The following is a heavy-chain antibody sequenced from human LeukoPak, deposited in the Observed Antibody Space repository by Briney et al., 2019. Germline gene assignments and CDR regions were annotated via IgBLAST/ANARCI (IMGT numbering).Heavy chain of an antibody. Sequence: GGSLRLSCAAPGFTFSTYSMNWGRQSPGKGLEWGSSIIIGSSYISYADSLKGRFTFSRDNAKNSLYLQMHSLRAEDTAVYYCASIYGDHAVDFWGQGTLVTVSS. J-gene: IGHJ4*02. V-gene: IGHV3-21*01. D-gene: IGHD4-17*01. CDR2: IIIGSSYI. CDR3: ASIYGDHAVDF. CDR1: GFTFSTYS.